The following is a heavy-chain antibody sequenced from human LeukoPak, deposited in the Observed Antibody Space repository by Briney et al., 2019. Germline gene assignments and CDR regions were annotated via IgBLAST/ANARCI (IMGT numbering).Heavy chain of an antibody. CDR1: GFTFSSYA. Sequence: GGSLRLSCAASGFTFSSYAMSWVRQAPGKGLGWVSAISGSGGSTYYADSVKGRFTISRDNSKNTLYLQMNSLRAEDTAVYYCAKASGSSGSYPLEYWGQGTLVTVSS. V-gene: IGHV3-23*01. CDR2: ISGSGGST. J-gene: IGHJ4*02. CDR3: AKASGSSGSYPLEY. D-gene: IGHD3-22*01.